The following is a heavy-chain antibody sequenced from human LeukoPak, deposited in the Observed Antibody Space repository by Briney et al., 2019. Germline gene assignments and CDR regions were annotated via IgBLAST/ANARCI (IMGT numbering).Heavy chain of an antibody. CDR2: IGISDTTT. Sequence: GGSLRLSCTASGFTFRTYAMSWVRQAAGKGPQWVSYIGISDTTTYYADSVKGRFTISRDNAKNSLYLQMSSLRVEDTAIYYCARDSGVGGTFDYWGQGSLLTASS. CDR3: ARDSGVGGTFDY. J-gene: IGHJ4*02. D-gene: IGHD1-26*01. CDR1: GFTFRTYA. V-gene: IGHV3-48*04.